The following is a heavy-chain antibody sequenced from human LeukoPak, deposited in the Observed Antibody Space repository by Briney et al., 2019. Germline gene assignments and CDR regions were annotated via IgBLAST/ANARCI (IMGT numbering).Heavy chain of an antibody. CDR3: ARAMDV. J-gene: IGHJ6*02. Sequence: GRSLRLSCAGSGFIFNNYAMHWVRQPPGKGLEWVSGISWNSGTIDYVDSVKGRFTISRDNAKNSLYLQMNSLRAEDTAVYYCARAMDVWGQGTTVTVSS. CDR1: GFIFNNYA. CDR2: ISWNSGTI. V-gene: IGHV3-9*01.